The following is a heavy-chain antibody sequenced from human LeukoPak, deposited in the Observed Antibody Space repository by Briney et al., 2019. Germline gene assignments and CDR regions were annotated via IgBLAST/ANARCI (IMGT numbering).Heavy chain of an antibody. J-gene: IGHJ4*02. Sequence: SETLSLTCAVYGGSFSGYYWNWIRQPPEMGLEWIGQIFHSGGTKYNGSLKSRVTISVDTSKNQFSLKLNSVTAADTAVYYCARGLFDMNTIRSFPFDLWGQGTLVTVSS. V-gene: IGHV4-34*01. D-gene: IGHD5-24*01. CDR2: IFHSGGT. CDR3: ARGLFDMNTIRSFPFDL. CDR1: GGSFSGYY.